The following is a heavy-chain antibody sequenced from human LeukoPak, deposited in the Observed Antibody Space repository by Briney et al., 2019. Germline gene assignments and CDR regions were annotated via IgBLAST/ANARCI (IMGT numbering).Heavy chain of an antibody. CDR2: INPNSGGT. V-gene: IGHV1-2*02. CDR1: GYTFTGYY. J-gene: IGHJ4*02. D-gene: IGHD3-10*01. CDR3: ARGSSTGSYYFDY. Sequence: GASVKVSCKASGYTFTGYYMHWVRQAPGRGLEWMGWINPNSGGTNYAQKFQGRVTMTRDTSISTAYMELSRLRSDDTAVYYCARGSSTGSYYFDYWGQGTLVTVSS.